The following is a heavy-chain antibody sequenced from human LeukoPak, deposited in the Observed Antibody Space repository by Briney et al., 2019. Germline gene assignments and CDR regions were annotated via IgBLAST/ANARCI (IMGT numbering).Heavy chain of an antibody. J-gene: IGHJ4*02. V-gene: IGHV1-2*02. CDR1: GYTFTGYY. CDR2: IYPNSGGT. Sequence: ASVKVSCKASGYTFTGYYLHWVRQAPGQGLGWMGWIYPNSGGTNYAQKFQGRVTMTRDTSISTAYMELSRLRSDDTAVYYCARGSLRFRTGYYFDYWGQGTLVTVSS. D-gene: IGHD5/OR15-5a*01. CDR3: ARGSLRFRTGYYFDY.